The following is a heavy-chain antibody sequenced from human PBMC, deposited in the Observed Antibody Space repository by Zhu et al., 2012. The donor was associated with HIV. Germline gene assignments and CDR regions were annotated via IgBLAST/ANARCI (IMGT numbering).Heavy chain of an antibody. CDR3: DKRYRRWELRPKGTFDY. J-gene: IGHJ4*03. CDR2: ISWDGGST. CDR1: GFTFDDYA. V-gene: IGHV3-43D*04. D-gene: IGHD1-26*01. Sequence: EVQLVESGGVVVQPGGSLRLSCAASGFTFDDYAMHWVRQAPGKGLEWVSLISWDGGSTYYADSVKGRFTISRDNSKNSLYLQMNSLRAEDTALYYCDKRYRRWELRPKGTFDYWGQGTLVHRLL.